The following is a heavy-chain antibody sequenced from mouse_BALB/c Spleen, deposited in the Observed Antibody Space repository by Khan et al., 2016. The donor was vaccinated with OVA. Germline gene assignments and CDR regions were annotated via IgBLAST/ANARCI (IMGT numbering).Heavy chain of an antibody. CDR2: INTETGEP. CDR3: ARNFLYYYGSSPFAY. J-gene: IGHJ3*01. V-gene: IGHV9-2-1*01. CDR1: GYTFTDYS. D-gene: IGHD1-1*01. Sequence: QIQLVQSGPELKKPGETVKISCKASGYTFTDYSMHWVKQAPGKGLKWMGWINTETGEPTYADDFKGRFAFSLETSASTAYLQINNLKNKDTATYFCARNFLYYYGSSPFAYWGQGTLVTVSA.